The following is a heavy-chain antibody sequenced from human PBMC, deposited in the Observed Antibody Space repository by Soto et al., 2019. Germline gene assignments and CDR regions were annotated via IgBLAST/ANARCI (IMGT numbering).Heavy chain of an antibody. CDR3: TPYYYDSSGYYYGGY. Sequence: EVQLVESGGGLVKPGGSLRLSCAASGFTFSNAWMNWVRQAPGKGLEWVGRIKSKTDGGTTDYAAPVKGRFTISRDDSKNTLYLQMNSLKTEDTAVYYCTPYYYDSSGYYYGGYWGQGTLVTVSS. CDR2: IKSKTDGGTT. D-gene: IGHD3-22*01. CDR1: GFTFSNAW. J-gene: IGHJ4*02. V-gene: IGHV3-15*07.